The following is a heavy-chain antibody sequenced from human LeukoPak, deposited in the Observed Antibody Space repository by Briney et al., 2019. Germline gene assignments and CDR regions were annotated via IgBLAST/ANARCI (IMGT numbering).Heavy chain of an antibody. D-gene: IGHD3-3*01. CDR1: GFTFRDYY. CDR3: VRDRVYYAFWSGYPNDQGEFDD. V-gene: IGHV3-11*01. Sequence: GGSLRLSCAASGFTFRDYYMSWIRQAPGKGREGVSYISNSGTPIYYTDSVEGRLTISRDNANNSLFLEMNFVSAEDTAMYYCVRDRVYYAFWSGYPNDQGEFDDWGQGPPVTVSS. J-gene: IGHJ4*02. CDR2: ISNSGTPI.